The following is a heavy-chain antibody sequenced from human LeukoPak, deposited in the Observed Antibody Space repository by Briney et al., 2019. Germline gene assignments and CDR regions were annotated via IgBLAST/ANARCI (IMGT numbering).Heavy chain of an antibody. Sequence: GGPLRLSCAASGFTFSSYAMHWVRQAPGKGLEWVAVISYDGSNKYYAESVKGRFTISRDNSKNTLYLQMNSLRAEDTAVFYCARTYSGSYYGFDYWGQGTLVTVSS. CDR1: GFTFSSYA. V-gene: IGHV3-30-3*01. CDR2: ISYDGSNK. J-gene: IGHJ4*02. D-gene: IGHD1-26*01. CDR3: ARTYSGSYYGFDY.